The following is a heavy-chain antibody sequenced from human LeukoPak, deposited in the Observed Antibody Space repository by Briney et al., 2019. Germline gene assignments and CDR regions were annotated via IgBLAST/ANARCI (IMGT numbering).Heavy chain of an antibody. CDR1: GYTFTGYY. CDR3: ARERIAVAGQGFDP. J-gene: IGHJ5*02. D-gene: IGHD6-19*01. CDR2: INPNSGGT. Sequence: ASVKVSCKASGYTFTGYYMHWVRQAPGQGLEWMGWINPNSGGTNYAQKFQGWFTMTRDTSISTAYMELSRLRSDDTAVYYCARERIAVAGQGFDPWGQGTLVTVSS. V-gene: IGHV1-2*04.